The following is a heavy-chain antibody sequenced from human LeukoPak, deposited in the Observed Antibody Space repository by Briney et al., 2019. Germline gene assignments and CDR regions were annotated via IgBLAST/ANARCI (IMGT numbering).Heavy chain of an antibody. V-gene: IGHV3-21*01. J-gene: IGHJ4*02. CDR3: ARDAGYSSSWSKPWYYFDY. CDR1: GFTFSSYS. D-gene: IGHD6-13*01. Sequence: PGGSLRLSCAASGFTFSSYSMNWVRQAPGKGLEWVSSISSSSNYIYYADSVKGRFTISRDNAKNSLYLQMNSLRAEDTAVYYCARDAGYSSSWSKPWYYFDYWGQETLVTVSS. CDR2: ISSSSNYI.